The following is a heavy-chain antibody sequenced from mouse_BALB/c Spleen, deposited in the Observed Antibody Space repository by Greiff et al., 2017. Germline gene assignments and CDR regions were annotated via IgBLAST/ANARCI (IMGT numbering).Heavy chain of an antibody. D-gene: IGHD1-1*01. CDR1: GFTFTDYY. V-gene: IGHV7-3*02. J-gene: IGHJ1*01. CDR3: ARYYGSSYWYFDV. Sequence: DVHLVESGGGLVQPGGSLRLSCATSGFTFTDYYMSWVRQPPGKALEWLGFIRNKANGYTTEYSASVKGRFTISRDNSQSILYLQMNTLRAEDSATYYCARYYGSSYWYFDVWGAGTTVTVSS. CDR2: IRNKANGYTT.